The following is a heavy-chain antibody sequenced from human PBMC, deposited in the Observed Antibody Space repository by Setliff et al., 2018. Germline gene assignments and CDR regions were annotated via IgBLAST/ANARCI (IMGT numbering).Heavy chain of an antibody. J-gene: IGHJ5*02. CDR3: ARDRSALVRGVVHHNYFDP. V-gene: IGHV4-31*03. Sequence: SETLSLTCTVSGASMRSGTFYWRWIRPHPGKGLEWIGYISYSGNTYYNPSFEGRLALSVDASMNQFSLRLSSVTAADSAIYYCARDRSALVRGVVHHNYFDPWGQGNKVTVSS. CDR2: ISYSGNT. D-gene: IGHD3-10*01. CDR1: GASMRSGTFY.